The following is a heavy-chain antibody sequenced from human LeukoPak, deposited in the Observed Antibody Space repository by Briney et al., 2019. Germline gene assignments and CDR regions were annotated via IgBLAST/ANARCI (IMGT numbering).Heavy chain of an antibody. D-gene: IGHD2-15*01. V-gene: IGHV3-23*01. Sequence: GGSLRLSCAASGFTFSNYAMSWVRQAPGRGLEWASAIIGRSDKTYHADSVKGRFTISRDNSRNTLSLQVNSLRAEDTAVYYCAKDTSAWWYHRAYMDVWGKGTTVTVSS. CDR1: GFTFSNYA. J-gene: IGHJ6*03. CDR3: AKDTSAWWYHRAYMDV. CDR2: IIGRSDKT.